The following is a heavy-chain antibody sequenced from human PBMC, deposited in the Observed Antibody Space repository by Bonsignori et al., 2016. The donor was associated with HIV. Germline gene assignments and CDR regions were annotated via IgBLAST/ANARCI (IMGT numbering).Heavy chain of an antibody. Sequence: VRQMPGKGLEWMGIIYPGDSDTRYSPSFQGQVTISADKSISTAYLQWSSLKASDTAMYYCARLTYYYGSGRTEAHYYYMDVWGKGTTVTVSS. V-gene: IGHV5-51*01. J-gene: IGHJ6*03. CDR3: ARLTYYYGSGRTEAHYYYMDV. CDR2: IYPGDSDT. D-gene: IGHD3-10*01.